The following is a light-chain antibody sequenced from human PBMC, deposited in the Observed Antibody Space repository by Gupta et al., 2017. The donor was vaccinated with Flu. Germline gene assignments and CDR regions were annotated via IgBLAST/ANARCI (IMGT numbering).Light chain of an antibody. CDR1: QSVSSSY. J-gene: IGKJ3*01. V-gene: IGKV3-20*01. CDR2: DAS. Sequence: GTLSLSPGERGTLSCRASQSVSSSYSAWYQQKPGQAPRLLIYDASSRATGIPDRFSGSGSGTDFTLTISRLEPEDFAVYYCQQYGRSPFTFGPGTKVDIK. CDR3: QQYGRSPFT.